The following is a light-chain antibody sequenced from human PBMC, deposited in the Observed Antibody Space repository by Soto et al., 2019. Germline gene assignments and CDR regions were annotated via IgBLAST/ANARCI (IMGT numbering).Light chain of an antibody. CDR3: QQRSNWPPT. J-gene: IGKJ1*01. CDR1: QSVSSY. V-gene: IGKV3-11*01. CDR2: DAS. Sequence: EIVLTQSPATLSLSPGERATLSCRASQSVSSYLAWYQQKPGQAPRLLIYDASNRATGIPARFSGSGSGTDFPLPISSLAPEDFAVYYCQQRSNWPPTFGQGTKVEIK.